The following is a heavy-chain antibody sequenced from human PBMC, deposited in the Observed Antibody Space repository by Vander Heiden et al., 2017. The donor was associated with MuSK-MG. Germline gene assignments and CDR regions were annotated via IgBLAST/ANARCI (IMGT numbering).Heavy chain of an antibody. CDR2: INHSGST. CDR1: GGSFSGYY. V-gene: IGHV4-34*01. CDR3: ARLPPKLGYCSGVSCS. D-gene: IGHD2-15*01. J-gene: IGHJ5*02. Sequence: QVQLQQWGAGLLKPSETLSLTCAVYGGSFSGYYWSWIRQPPGKGLEWIGEINHSGSTNYNPSLKSRVTISVDTSKNQFSLKLSSVTAADTAVYYCARLPPKLGYCSGVSCSWGQGTLVTVSS.